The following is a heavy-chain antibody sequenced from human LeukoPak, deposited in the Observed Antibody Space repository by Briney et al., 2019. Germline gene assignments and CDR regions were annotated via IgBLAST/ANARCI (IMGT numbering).Heavy chain of an antibody. J-gene: IGHJ4*02. V-gene: IGHV3-64*04. Sequence: GGSLRLSCSASGFTFSRYAIHWVRQAPGKGLEYVSAISSNGGSTYYADSVKGRFTISRDNSKNTLYLQMNSLRAEDTAVYYCASLIEDYWGQGTLVTVSS. CDR1: GFTFSRYA. CDR2: ISSNGGST. D-gene: IGHD3-16*01. CDR3: ASLIEDY.